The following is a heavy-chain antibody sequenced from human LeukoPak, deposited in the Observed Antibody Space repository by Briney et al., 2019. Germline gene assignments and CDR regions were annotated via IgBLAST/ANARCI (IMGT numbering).Heavy chain of an antibody. Sequence: GESLKISCKGSGYSFTSYWIGWVRQVPGKGLDWTGIIYSGDSDTRYSPSFQGQVTISADKSISTAYLQWSSLKASDTAMYYCARPDAAMPFIGAFDIWGQGTMVTVSS. V-gene: IGHV5-51*01. CDR2: IYSGDSDT. D-gene: IGHD5-18*01. J-gene: IGHJ3*02. CDR3: ARPDAAMPFIGAFDI. CDR1: GYSFTSYW.